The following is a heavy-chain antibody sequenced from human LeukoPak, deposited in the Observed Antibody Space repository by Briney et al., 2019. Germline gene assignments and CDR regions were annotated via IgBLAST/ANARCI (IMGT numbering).Heavy chain of an antibody. CDR3: ARVGGQLWLQPYYFDY. Sequence: PGGSLRLSCAASGFTFSSYAMNWVRQAPGKGLEWVSSISSSSSYIYYADSVKGRFTISRDNAKNSLYLQMNSLRAEDTAVYYCARVGGQLWLQPYYFDYWGQGTLVTVSS. CDR1: GFTFSSYA. J-gene: IGHJ4*02. D-gene: IGHD5-18*01. V-gene: IGHV3-21*01. CDR2: ISSSSSYI.